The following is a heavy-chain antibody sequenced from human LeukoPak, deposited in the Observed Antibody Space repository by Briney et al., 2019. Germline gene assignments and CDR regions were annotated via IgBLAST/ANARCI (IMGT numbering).Heavy chain of an antibody. V-gene: IGHV1-46*01. J-gene: IGHJ4*02. CDR2: INPSGGST. Sequence: GASVTVSCTASGYTFTSYYMHWVRQAPGQGLEWMGIINPSGGSTSYAQKFQGRVTMTRDTSTSTVYMELSSLRSEDTAVYYCASQSRCSSTSCYGLSYYWGQGTLVTVSS. D-gene: IGHD2-2*01. CDR3: ASQSRCSSTSCYGLSYY. CDR1: GYTFTSYY.